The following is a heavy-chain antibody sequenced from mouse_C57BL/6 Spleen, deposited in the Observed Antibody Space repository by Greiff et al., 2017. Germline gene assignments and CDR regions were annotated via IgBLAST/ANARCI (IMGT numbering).Heavy chain of an antibody. CDR2: IHPNSGST. V-gene: IGHV1-64*01. D-gene: IGHD4-1*01. J-gene: IGHJ4*01. CDR1: GYTFTSYW. CDR3: ARWELSYAMDY. Sequence: QVQLQQPGAELVKPGASVKLSCKASGYTFTSYWMHWVKQRPGQGLEWIGMIHPNSGSTNYNEKFKSKATLTVDKSSSTAYMQLSSLTSEDSAVYYCARWELSYAMDYWGQGTSVTVSS.